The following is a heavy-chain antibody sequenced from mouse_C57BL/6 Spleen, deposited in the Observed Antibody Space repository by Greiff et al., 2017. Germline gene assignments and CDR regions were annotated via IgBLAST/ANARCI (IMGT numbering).Heavy chain of an antibody. CDR3: ARKGTRYFDY. J-gene: IGHJ2*01. V-gene: IGHV1-52*01. CDR2: IDPSDSET. Sequence: QVQLKQPGAELVRPGSSVKLSCKASGYTFTSYWMHWVKQRPIQGLEWIGNIDPSDSETHYNQKFKDKATLTVDKSSSTAYMQLSSLTSEDSAVYYCARKGTRYFDYWGQGTTLTVSS. D-gene: IGHD3-3*01. CDR1: GYTFTSYW.